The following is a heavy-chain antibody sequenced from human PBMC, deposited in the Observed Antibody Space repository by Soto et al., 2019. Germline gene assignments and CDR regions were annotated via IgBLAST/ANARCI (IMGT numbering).Heavy chain of an antibody. CDR2: ISGSGGST. CDR3: AKRQFGSGPTYYYYYGMDV. J-gene: IGHJ6*02. Sequence: RLSCAASGFTFSSYAMSWVRQAPGKGLEWVSAISGSGGSTYYADSVKGRFTISRDNSKNTLYLQMNSLRAEDTAVYYCAKRQFGSGPTYYYYYGMDVWGQGTTVTVSS. CDR1: GFTFSSYA. D-gene: IGHD3-3*01. V-gene: IGHV3-23*01.